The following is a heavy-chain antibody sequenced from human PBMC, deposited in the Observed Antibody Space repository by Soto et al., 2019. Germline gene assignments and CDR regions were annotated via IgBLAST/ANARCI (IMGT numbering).Heavy chain of an antibody. Sequence: GESLKISCEASGYSFTTYWIAWVRQMPGKGLEYMGIIYPADSESRYSPSFRGQVSISADKSISTAFLQWSSLKAADTAMYYCARLGDAQFDYWGQGTHVTVSS. J-gene: IGHJ4*02. V-gene: IGHV5-51*01. CDR1: GYSFTTYW. CDR3: ARLGDAQFDY. D-gene: IGHD1-26*01. CDR2: IYPADSES.